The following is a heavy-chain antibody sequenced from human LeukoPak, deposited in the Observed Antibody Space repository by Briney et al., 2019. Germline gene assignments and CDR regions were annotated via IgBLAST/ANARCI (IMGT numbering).Heavy chain of an antibody. V-gene: IGHV4-59*08. CDR1: GGSISSYY. Sequence: SETLSLTCTVSGGSISSYYWSWIRQPPGKGLEWIGYIYYSGSTNYNPSLKSRVTISVDTSKNQFSLKLSSVTDADTAVYYCARYLTGDAFDIWGQGTMVTVSS. D-gene: IGHD3-9*01. J-gene: IGHJ3*02. CDR2: IYYSGST. CDR3: ARYLTGDAFDI.